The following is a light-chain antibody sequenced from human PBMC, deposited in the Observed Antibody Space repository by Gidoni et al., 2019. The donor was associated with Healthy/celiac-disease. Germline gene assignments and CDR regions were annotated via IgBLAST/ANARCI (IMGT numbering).Light chain of an antibody. CDR1: KLGAKY. J-gene: IGLJ2*01. V-gene: IGLV3-1*01. CDR3: QAWDSSIVV. Sequence: SYELTQPPSVSVSPGQTASITCSGDKLGAKYACWYQQKPGQSPVLVIYQDSKRPSGIPELFSGSNSGNTATLTISGTQAMDEADYYCQAWDSSIVVVGGGTKLTVL. CDR2: QDS.